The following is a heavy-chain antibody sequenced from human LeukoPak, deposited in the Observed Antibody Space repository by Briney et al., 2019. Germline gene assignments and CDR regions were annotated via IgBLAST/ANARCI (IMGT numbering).Heavy chain of an antibody. CDR3: ARDGIAAAVTYYFYC. CDR1: GYTFSGYY. CDR2: INPKNGGT. V-gene: IGHV1-2*02. J-gene: IGHJ4*02. D-gene: IGHD6-13*01. Sequence: GASVKVSCKSSGYTFSGYYMHWLRQAPGQGLEWMGWINPKNGGTIYAQSFQGRVTLTRDTSISTAYMELSRLRSDDTAVYYCARDGIAAAVTYYFYCWGQGTLVTVSS.